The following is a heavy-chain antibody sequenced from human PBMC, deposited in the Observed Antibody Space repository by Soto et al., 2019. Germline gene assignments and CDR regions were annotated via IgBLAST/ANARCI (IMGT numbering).Heavy chain of an antibody. CDR1: GYSFTIYW. Sequence: GESLKISCKGSGYSFTIYWISRVRQMPGKGLEWMGRIDPSDSYTNYSPSFQGHVTISADKSISTAYLQWSSLKASDTAMYYCARSGDSSGWFAGGNWFDPWGQGTLVTVSS. J-gene: IGHJ5*02. D-gene: IGHD6-19*01. CDR2: IDPSDSYT. V-gene: IGHV5-10-1*01. CDR3: ARSGDSSGWFAGGNWFDP.